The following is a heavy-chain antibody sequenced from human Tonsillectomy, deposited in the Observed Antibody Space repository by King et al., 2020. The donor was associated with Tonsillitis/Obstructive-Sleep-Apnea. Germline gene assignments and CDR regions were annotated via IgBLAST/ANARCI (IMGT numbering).Heavy chain of an antibody. CDR2: IDPSDSYT. J-gene: IGHJ4*02. V-gene: IGHV5-10-1*03. Sequence: VQLVQSGAEVKKPGESLRISCKGSGYTFTTYWISWVRQMPGKGLEWMGRIDPSDSYTNYSPSFQRHVTISADKSISTAYLQWSSLKASDTAMYYCARQIGGYYDSSGDYWGQGTLVTVSS. D-gene: IGHD3-22*01. CDR3: ARQIGGYYDSSGDY. CDR1: GYTFTTYW.